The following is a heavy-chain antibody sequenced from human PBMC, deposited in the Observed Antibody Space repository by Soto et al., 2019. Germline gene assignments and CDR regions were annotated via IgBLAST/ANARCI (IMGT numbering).Heavy chain of an antibody. CDR1: GGSISSGDYY. CDR3: ASYSAYYDSSRFDY. V-gene: IGHV4-30-4*01. CDR2: IYYSGST. D-gene: IGHD3-22*01. J-gene: IGHJ4*02. Sequence: SETLSVTCTVSGGSISSGDYYWSWIRQPPGKGLEWIGYIYYSGSTYYNPSLKSRVTISVDTSKNQFSLKLSSVTAADTAVYYCASYSAYYDSSRFDYWGQGTLVTVSS.